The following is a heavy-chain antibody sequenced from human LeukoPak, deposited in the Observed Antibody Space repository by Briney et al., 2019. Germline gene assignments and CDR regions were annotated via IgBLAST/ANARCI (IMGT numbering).Heavy chain of an antibody. CDR1: GYTFTSYD. CDR3: ARAQYCSGGSCYSGIDY. J-gene: IGHJ4*02. D-gene: IGHD2-15*01. V-gene: IGHV1-2*04. Sequence: ASVKVSCKASGYTFTSYDINWVRQATGQGLEWMGWINPNSGGTNYAPKFQGWVTMTRDTSISTAYMELSRLRSDDTAVYYCARAQYCSGGSCYSGIDYWGQGTLVTVSS. CDR2: INPNSGGT.